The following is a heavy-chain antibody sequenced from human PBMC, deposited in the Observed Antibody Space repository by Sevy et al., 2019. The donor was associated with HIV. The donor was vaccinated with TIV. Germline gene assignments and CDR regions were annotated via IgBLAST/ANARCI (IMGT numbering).Heavy chain of an antibody. V-gene: IGHV3-33*01. D-gene: IGHD6-13*01. CDR2: IWYDGSNK. J-gene: IGHJ4*02. CDR3: VRGAAAGEYYFDY. CDR1: GFTFSSYG. Sequence: GGSLRLSCAASGFTFSSYGMHWVRQAPGKGLEWVAVIWYDGSNKYYADSVKGRFTISRDNSKNTLYLQINSLRAEDTAVYYCVRGAAAGEYYFDYWGQGTLVTVSS.